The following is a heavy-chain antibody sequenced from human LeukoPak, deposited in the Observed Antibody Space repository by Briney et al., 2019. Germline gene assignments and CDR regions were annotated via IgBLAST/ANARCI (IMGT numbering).Heavy chain of an antibody. CDR1: GFTFSSYG. Sequence: GGSLRLSCAASGFTFSSYGMHWVRQAPGKGLEWVAVISYDGSNKYYADSVKGRFTISRDNSKNTLYLQMNSLRAEDTAVYYCASGVYDSSGYLPDWGQGTLVTVSS. D-gene: IGHD3-22*01. CDR3: ASGVYDSSGYLPD. CDR2: ISYDGSNK. V-gene: IGHV3-30*03. J-gene: IGHJ4*02.